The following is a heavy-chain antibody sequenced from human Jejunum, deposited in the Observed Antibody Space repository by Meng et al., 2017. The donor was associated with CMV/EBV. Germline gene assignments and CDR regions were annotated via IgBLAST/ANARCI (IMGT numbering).Heavy chain of an antibody. Sequence: QLQLLKSGPGLVKPSETLSLTCTVSGGSISNNNYYWCWSRQPPGKGLKWIGSIDYSGANYYSPSLKSRLTISGDTSKNQFSLKLRSVTAADTAVYYCARARPQYGGGWYSDYFDYWGQGTLVTVSS. J-gene: IGHJ4*02. CDR3: ARARPQYGGGWYSDYFDY. CDR1: GGSISNNNYY. D-gene: IGHD6-19*01. V-gene: IGHV4-39*07. CDR2: IDYSGAN.